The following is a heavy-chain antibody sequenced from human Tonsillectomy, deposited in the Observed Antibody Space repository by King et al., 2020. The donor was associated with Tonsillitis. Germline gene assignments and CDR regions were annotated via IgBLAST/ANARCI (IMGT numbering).Heavy chain of an antibody. CDR2: IQYSGST. J-gene: IGHJ6*02. V-gene: IGHV4-59*01. CDR1: GGSISGYY. CDR3: ARDRDYYDLLTGYYWNGMDV. D-gene: IGHD3-9*01. Sequence: VQLQESGPGLVKPSETLSLTCTVSGGSISGYYWTWIRQPPGKGLAWIGYIQYSGSTDYNPSLKRRVTISLDMSKNQFSLKLSSVSAADTAVYYCARDRDYYDLLTGYYWNGMDVWGQGTTVTVSS.